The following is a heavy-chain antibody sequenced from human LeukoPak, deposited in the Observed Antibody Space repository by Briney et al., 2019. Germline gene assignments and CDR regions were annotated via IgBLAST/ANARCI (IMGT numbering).Heavy chain of an antibody. D-gene: IGHD3-10*01. V-gene: IGHV3-7*01. J-gene: IGHJ5*02. CDR3: ARYYYGSRTSFDP. CDR2: IKQDGSEK. Sequence: GGSLRLSCAASGFTFSDRWMSWVRQPPGKGLEYVANIKQDGSEKHYVDSVRGRFTISRDNAQNSLYLEMSSLRAEDTAVYYCARYYYGSRTSFDPWGQGTLVTVSS. CDR1: GFTFSDRW.